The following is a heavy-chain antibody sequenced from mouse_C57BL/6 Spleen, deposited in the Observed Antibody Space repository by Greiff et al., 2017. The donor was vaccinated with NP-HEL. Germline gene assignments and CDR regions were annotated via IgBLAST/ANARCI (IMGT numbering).Heavy chain of an antibody. CDR1: GYAFSSSW. Sequence: QVQLKQSGPELVKPGASVKISCKASGYAFSSSWMNWVKQRPGKGLEWIGRIYPGDGDTNYNGKFKGKATLTVDKSSSTAYMQLSSLTSEDSAVYYCARGGGSSYRFAYWGQGTLVTVSA. D-gene: IGHD1-1*01. CDR3: ARGGGSSYRFAY. V-gene: IGHV1-82*01. CDR2: IYPGDGDT. J-gene: IGHJ3*01.